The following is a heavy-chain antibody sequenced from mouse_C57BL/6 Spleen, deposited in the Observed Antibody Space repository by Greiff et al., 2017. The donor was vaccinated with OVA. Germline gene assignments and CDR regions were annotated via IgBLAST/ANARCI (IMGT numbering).Heavy chain of an antibody. V-gene: IGHV2-2*01. CDR1: GFSLTSYG. J-gene: IGHJ4*01. D-gene: IGHD2-5*01. CDR2: IWSGGST. Sequence: VQLVESGPGLVQPSQSLSITCTVSGFSLTSYGVHWVRQSPGKGLEWLGVIWSGGSTDYNAAFISRLSISKDNSKSQVFFKMNSLQADDTAIYYCARGAYYSNYYAMDYWGQGTSVTVSS. CDR3: ARGAYYSNYYAMDY.